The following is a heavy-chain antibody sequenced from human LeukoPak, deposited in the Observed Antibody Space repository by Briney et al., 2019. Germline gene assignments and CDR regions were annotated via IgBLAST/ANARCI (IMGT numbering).Heavy chain of an antibody. V-gene: IGHV1-2*02. CDR3: ARGKLLRSVLGNNWFDP. Sequence: ASGKVSCKASGYTFTGYYMHWVRQAPGQGLEWMGWINPNSGGTNYAQKFQGRVTMTRDTSISTAYMELSRLRSDDTAVYYCARGKLLRSVLGNNWFDPWGQGTLVTVSS. D-gene: IGHD2-15*01. CDR1: GYTFTGYY. CDR2: INPNSGGT. J-gene: IGHJ5*02.